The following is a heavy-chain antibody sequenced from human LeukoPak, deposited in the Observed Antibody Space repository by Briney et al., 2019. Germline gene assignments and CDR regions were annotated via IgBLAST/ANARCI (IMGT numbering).Heavy chain of an antibody. CDR3: VRPPGDY. CDR2: ISSGSSTK. Sequence: GGSLRLSCAASGFTFSTYSINWVRQAPGKGLEWVSYISSGSSTKYYADSVKGRFTISRDNAKNSLYLQMNSLRAEDTAVYYCVRPPGDYWGQGTLVTVSS. CDR1: GFTFSTYS. V-gene: IGHV3-48*01. J-gene: IGHJ4*02.